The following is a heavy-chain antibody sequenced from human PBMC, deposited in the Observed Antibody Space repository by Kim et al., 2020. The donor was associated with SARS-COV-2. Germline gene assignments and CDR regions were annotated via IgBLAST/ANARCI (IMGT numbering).Heavy chain of an antibody. CDR2: IYHRGST. D-gene: IGHD3-16*01. J-gene: IGHJ4*02. V-gene: IGHV4-39*01. CDR3: ARRTEAGGYFDF. CDR1: GGYINTSHYY. Sequence: SETLSLTCSVSGGYINTSHYYWAWIRQPPGKGLEWIGTIYHRGSTYYNPSLKSRVTISVDTSRNQFSLKLASVTAADPAGYYCARRTEAGGYFDFWCQGSPVTVAS.